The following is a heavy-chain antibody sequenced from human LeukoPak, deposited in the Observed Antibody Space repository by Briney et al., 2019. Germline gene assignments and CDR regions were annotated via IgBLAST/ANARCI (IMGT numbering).Heavy chain of an antibody. J-gene: IGHJ6*02. CDR2: ISGSGGST. CDR1: GFTFSSYA. D-gene: IGHD3-3*01. CDR3: AKLGRITIFGVVVKGNGMVV. V-gene: IGHV3-23*01. Sequence: GGSLRLSCAASGFTFSSYAMSWVRQAPGKGLEWVSAISGSGGSTYYADSVKGRFTISRDNSKNTLYLQMNSLRAEDTAVYYCAKLGRITIFGVVVKGNGMVVWGQGTTVTVSS.